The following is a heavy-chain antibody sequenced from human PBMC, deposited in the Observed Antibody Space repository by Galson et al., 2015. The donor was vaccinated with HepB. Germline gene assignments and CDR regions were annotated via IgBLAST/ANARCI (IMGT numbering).Heavy chain of an antibody. J-gene: IGHJ4*02. D-gene: IGHD5-18*01. V-gene: IGHV3-30*18. CDR2: ISYDGSNK. CDR1: GFTFSSYG. CDR3: AKDRIQLWLRDPRDFDY. Sequence: SLRLSCAASGFTFSSYGMHWVRQAPGKGLEWVAVISYDGSNKYYADSVKGRFTISRDNSKNTLYLQMNSLRAEDTAVYYCAKDRIQLWLRDPRDFDYWGQGTLVTVSS.